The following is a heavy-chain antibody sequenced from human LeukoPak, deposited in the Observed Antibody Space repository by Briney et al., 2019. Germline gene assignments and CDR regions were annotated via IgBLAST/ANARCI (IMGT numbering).Heavy chain of an antibody. CDR2: ITNDGSST. CDR1: GLTFSSHW. Sequence: GGSLRLSCAASGLTFSSHWMHWVRQAPGKGLVWVSRITNDGSSTTYADSVKGRFTISRDNSKNTLYLQMNSLRAEDTAVYYCARGGPSYYYYGMDVWGQGTTVTVS. CDR3: ARGGPSYYYYGMDV. J-gene: IGHJ6*02. D-gene: IGHD2-15*01. V-gene: IGHV3-74*01.